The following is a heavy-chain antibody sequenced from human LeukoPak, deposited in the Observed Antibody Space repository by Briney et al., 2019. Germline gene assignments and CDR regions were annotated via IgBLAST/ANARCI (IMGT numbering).Heavy chain of an antibody. V-gene: IGHV4-34*01. D-gene: IGHD3-22*01. CDR1: GGSFSGYY. Sequence: SETLSLTCVVYGGSFSGYYWSWIRQPPGKGLEWIGEINHSGSTNYNPSLKSRVTISVDTSKNQFSLKLSSVTAADTAVYYCARANSSGYIFDYWGQGTLVTVSS. CDR3: ARANSSGYIFDY. J-gene: IGHJ4*02. CDR2: INHSGST.